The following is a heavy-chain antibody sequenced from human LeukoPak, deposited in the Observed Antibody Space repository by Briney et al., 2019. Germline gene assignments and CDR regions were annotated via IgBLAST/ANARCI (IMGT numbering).Heavy chain of an antibody. CDR2: INPNSGGT. J-gene: IGHJ6*02. CDR1: GYTFSGYY. Sequence: ASVKVSCKASGYTFSGYYMHWVRPAPGQGLEGMGWINPNSGGTNYAPKFQGRVTMTRDTSISTAYMELSRLRSDDTAVYYCARDQRAVFRGEGEYGMDVWGQGTTVTVSS. D-gene: IGHD2-8*02. CDR3: ARDQRAVFRGEGEYGMDV. V-gene: IGHV1-2*02.